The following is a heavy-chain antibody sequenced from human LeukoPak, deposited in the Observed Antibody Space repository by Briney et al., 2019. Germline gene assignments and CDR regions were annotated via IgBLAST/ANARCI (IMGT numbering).Heavy chain of an antibody. V-gene: IGHV3-21*01. D-gene: IGHD3-10*02. Sequence: GGSLRLSCAASGFTLSTYSMNWVRQAPGKGLEWVSSISSSSSYIYYADSVKGRFTISRDNAKNSLYLQMNSLRAEDTAVYYCAELGITMIGGVWGKGTTVTISS. CDR2: ISSSSSYI. CDR3: AELGITMIGGV. J-gene: IGHJ6*04. CDR1: GFTLSTYS.